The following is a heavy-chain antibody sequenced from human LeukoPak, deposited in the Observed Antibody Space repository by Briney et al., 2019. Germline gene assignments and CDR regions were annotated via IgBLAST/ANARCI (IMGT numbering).Heavy chain of an antibody. V-gene: IGHV3-30*03. CDR1: GFTFSNYW. CDR3: ARDLSRSRPDCSGGSCYSVY. CDR2: ISYDGSNK. D-gene: IGHD2-15*01. Sequence: GGSLRLSCAASGFTFSNYWMFWVRQAPGKGLEWVAVISYDGSNKYYADSVKGRFTISRDNSKNTLYLQMNSLRAEDTAVYYCARDLSRSRPDCSGGSCYSVYWGQGTLVTVSS. J-gene: IGHJ4*02.